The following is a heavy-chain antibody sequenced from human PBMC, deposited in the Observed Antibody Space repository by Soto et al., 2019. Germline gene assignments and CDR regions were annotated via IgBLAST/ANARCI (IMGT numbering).Heavy chain of an antibody. J-gene: IGHJ6*02. Sequence: GESLKISGKGSGYSFTSYWIGWVRQMPGKGLEWMGIIYPGDSDTRYSPSFQGQVTISADKAISTAYLQWSNLKASATAMCYCARSIAEAGHYYYCGMHVRRQALPVTVSS. V-gene: IGHV5-51*01. CDR1: GYSFTSYW. CDR2: IYPGDSDT. D-gene: IGHD6-13*01. CDR3: ARSIAEAGHYYYCGMHV.